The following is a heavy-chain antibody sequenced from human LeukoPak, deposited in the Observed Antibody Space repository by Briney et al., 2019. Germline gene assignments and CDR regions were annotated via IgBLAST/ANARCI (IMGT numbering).Heavy chain of an antibody. CDR2: IYPGDSDT. D-gene: IGHD6-6*01. J-gene: IGHJ6*02. CDR3: ARQLEYSNSSGDYYYYGMDV. Sequence: GASLKTSCKGSGYSFTSYWIGWVRHIPGKGLEWVGSIYPGDSDTRYSPSFQGQVTISADKSISTAYLQWSSLKASDTAMYYCARQLEYSNSSGDYYYYGMDVWGQGTTVTVSS. V-gene: IGHV5-51*01. CDR1: GYSFTSYW.